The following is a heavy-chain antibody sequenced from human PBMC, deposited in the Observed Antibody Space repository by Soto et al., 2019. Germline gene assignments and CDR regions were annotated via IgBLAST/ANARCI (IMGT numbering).Heavy chain of an antibody. D-gene: IGHD3-22*01. V-gene: IGHV1-3*01. CDR2: IDAGNGDT. J-gene: IGHJ4*02. Sequence: ASVKVSCKASGYTFTIYAIHWVRQAPGQRLEWMGWIDAGNGDTKYSQKFQGRVTITRDTSASTAYMELSSLRSEDTAVYYCARESGYPLDYWGQGTLVTVSS. CDR1: GYTFTIYA. CDR3: ARESGYPLDY.